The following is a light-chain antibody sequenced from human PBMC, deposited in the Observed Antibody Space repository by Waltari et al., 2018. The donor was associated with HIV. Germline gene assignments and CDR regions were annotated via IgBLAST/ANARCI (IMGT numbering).Light chain of an antibody. V-gene: IGLV1-47*01. CDR3: AAWDDSLSGHVV. CDR1: SSNIGSNS. CDR2: RSN. J-gene: IGLJ2*01. Sequence: QSVLTQPPSASGTPGQRVTISCSGSSSNIGSNSVYWYQQLPGTAPKLPIYRSNQRPSGVPGRFSGSKSGTSASLAISGLRSEDEADYYCAAWDDSLSGHVVFGGGTKLTVL.